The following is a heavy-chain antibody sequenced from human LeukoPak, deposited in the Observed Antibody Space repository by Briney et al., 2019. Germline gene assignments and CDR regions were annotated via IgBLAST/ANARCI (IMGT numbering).Heavy chain of an antibody. CDR3: GRSGRYRPSDL. D-gene: IGHD1-26*01. Sequence: GGSLRLSCAASGFILSDHYIDWVRQAPGRGLEWVGRTRNKANSYTTEYAASVKGRFTISRDDPKNLLYLQMNSLKSEDTAVYYCGRSGRYRPSDLWGQGTLVTVSS. CDR2: TRNKANSYTT. V-gene: IGHV3-72*01. J-gene: IGHJ5*02. CDR1: GFILSDHY.